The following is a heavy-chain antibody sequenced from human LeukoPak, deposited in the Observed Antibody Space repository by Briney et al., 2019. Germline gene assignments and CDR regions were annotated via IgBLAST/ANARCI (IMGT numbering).Heavy chain of an antibody. J-gene: IGHJ3*02. Sequence: GGSLRLSCEASGFIFNNYDMNWVRQAPGKGLEWVSSVSSSSTYILYGDSVKGRFTISRDNAKNSLYLQMNSLRAEDTAVYYCARRNRYPNLGCDAFDIWGQGTMVTVSS. CDR1: GFIFNNYD. CDR3: ARRNRYPNLGCDAFDI. D-gene: IGHD7-27*01. V-gene: IGHV3-21*01. CDR2: VSSSSTYI.